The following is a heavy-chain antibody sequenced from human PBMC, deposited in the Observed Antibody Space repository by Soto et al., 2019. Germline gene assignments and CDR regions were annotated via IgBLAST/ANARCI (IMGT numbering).Heavy chain of an antibody. CDR3: ARDVRLGAMPRYYP. CDR2: IYHSGDT. V-gene: IGHV4-4*08. D-gene: IGHD1-26*01. Sequence: QVQLKESGPGLVKPAETLSLTCIVSGDSITNFHWNWVRQPPGKGLEWIGSIYHSGDTHYNPSLQRRVSISLDTSRTHFSLGLRSVTTADTAVYYCARDVRLGAMPRYYPWGPGILVNVSP. J-gene: IGHJ5*02. CDR1: GDSITNFH.